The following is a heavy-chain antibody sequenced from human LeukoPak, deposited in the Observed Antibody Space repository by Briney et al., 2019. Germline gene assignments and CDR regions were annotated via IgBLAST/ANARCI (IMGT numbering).Heavy chain of an antibody. J-gene: IGHJ6*02. D-gene: IGHD4-23*01. CDR2: ISAYNGNT. Sequence: PGASVKVSCKASGYTFTSHDISWVRQAPGQGLEWMGWISAYNGNTNYAQKLQGRVTMTTDTSTSTAYMELRSLRSDDTAVYYCARSGGGYGGNYYYYGMDVWGQGTTVTVSS. CDR3: ARSGGGYGGNYYYYGMDV. CDR1: GYTFTSHD. V-gene: IGHV1-18*01.